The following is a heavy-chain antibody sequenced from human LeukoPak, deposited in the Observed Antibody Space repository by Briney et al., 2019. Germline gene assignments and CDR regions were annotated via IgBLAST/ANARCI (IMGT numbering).Heavy chain of an antibody. CDR2: ISWNSGSI. D-gene: IGHD5-24*01. J-gene: IGHJ4*02. V-gene: IGHV3-9*01. CDR3: AKSSGGRWLQSFDY. CDR1: GFTFDDYA. Sequence: GRSLRLSCAASGFTFDDYAMHWVRQAPGKGLEWVSGISWNSGSIGYADSVKGRFTIPRDNAKNSLYLQMNSLRAEDTALYYCAKSSGGRWLQSFDYWSQGTLVTVSS.